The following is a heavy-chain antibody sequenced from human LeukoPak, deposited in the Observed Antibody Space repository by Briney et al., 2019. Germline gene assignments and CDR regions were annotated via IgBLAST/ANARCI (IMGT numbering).Heavy chain of an antibody. CDR2: VFGGGNT. CDR1: GGSISSDH. J-gene: IGHJ4*02. Sequence: SETLSLTWTVSGGSISSDHWNWIRQPAGKGLEWIGRVFGGGNTNYNPSLQSRVSMSVDTSKNQFSLNLNSVTAADTAVYYCARVMPGRGKFDYWGQGILVTVSS. V-gene: IGHV4-4*07. D-gene: IGHD2-2*01. CDR3: ARVMPGRGKFDY.